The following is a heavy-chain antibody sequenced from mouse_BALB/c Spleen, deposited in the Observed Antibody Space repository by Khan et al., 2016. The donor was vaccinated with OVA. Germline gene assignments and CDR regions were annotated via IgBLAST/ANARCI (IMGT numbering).Heavy chain of an antibody. CDR2: IDPANGNT. Sequence: VQLKESGAELVKPGASVKLSCTASGFNIKDTYMHWVKQRPEQGLEWIGRIDPANGNTKYDPKFQGKATITADTSSNTAYLQLSSLTSEDTAVYYCAIINAWGQGTTLTVYS. CDR1: GFNIKDTY. CDR3: AIINA. V-gene: IGHV14-3*02. J-gene: IGHJ2*01.